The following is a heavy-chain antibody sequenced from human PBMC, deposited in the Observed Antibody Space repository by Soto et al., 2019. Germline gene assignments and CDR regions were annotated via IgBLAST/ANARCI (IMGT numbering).Heavy chain of an antibody. D-gene: IGHD3-10*01. CDR3: ARDPQVLTGAFHI. V-gene: IGHV1-46*01. Sequence: QVQLVQSGAEVKKPGASVKVSCKASGYTFTSYYLHWVRQAPGQGLEWMGIINPSGGSTTYAQKFQGRVTMTTDTSTSTVYMELSSLRSEDTAVYHCARDPQVLTGAFHIWGQGTMVTVSS. CDR2: INPSGGST. J-gene: IGHJ3*02. CDR1: GYTFTSYY.